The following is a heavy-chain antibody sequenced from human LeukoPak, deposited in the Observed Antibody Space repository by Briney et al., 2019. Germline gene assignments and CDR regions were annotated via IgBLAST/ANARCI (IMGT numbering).Heavy chain of an antibody. CDR1: GGSISNSNW. CDR3: AREGYYGSGRFDY. CDR2: IFYSGST. J-gene: IGHJ4*02. V-gene: IGHV4-4*02. D-gene: IGHD3-10*01. Sequence: SGTLSLTCAVSGGSISNSNWWSWVRQPPGKGLEWIGEIFYSGSTNYNPSLKSRVTLSLDKSKNQFSLQLSSVTAADTAVYYCAREGYYGSGRFDYWGQGTLVTVSS.